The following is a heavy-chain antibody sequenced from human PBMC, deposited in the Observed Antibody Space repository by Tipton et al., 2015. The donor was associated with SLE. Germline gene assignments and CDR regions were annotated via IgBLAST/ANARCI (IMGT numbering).Heavy chain of an antibody. CDR1: GFTFSSYG. D-gene: IGHD2-15*01. CDR3: ARDADCSGGSCQGYFDY. CDR2: ISYDGNNK. J-gene: IGHJ4*02. V-gene: IGHV3-30*19. Sequence: SLRLSCEASGFTFSSYGMHWVRQAPGKGLEWVAIISYDGNNKYYADSVKGRFTISRDNSKNTLYLQMNSLRAEDTAVYYCARDADCSGGSCQGYFDYWGQGTLVTVSS.